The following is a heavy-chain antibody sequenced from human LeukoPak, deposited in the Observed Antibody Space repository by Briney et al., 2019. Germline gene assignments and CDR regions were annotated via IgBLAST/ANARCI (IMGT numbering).Heavy chain of an antibody. Sequence: SETLSLTCTVSGGSISSYYGGWIRQPPGKGLEWIGYIYYGGSTGYNPSLKSRVTISVDTSKNQFSLKLSSVTAADTAVYYCARSYDSRGYYYYGTDVWGQGTTVTVSS. CDR2: IYYGGST. D-gene: IGHD3-22*01. V-gene: IGHV4-59*01. J-gene: IGHJ6*02. CDR3: ARSYDSRGYYYYGTDV. CDR1: GGSISSYY.